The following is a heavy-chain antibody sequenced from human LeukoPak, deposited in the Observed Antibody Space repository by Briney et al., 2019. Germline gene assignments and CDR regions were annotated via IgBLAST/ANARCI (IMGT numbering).Heavy chain of an antibody. CDR3: ARARGRWLQLYYFDY. V-gene: IGHV4-34*01. CDR1: GGSFSGYY. Sequence: SETLSLTCAVYGGSFSGYYWSWIRQPPGKGLEWIGEINHSGSTNYNPSLKSRVTISVDTSKNQFSLKLSSVTAADTAVYYCARARGRWLQLYYFDYWGQGTLVTVSS. J-gene: IGHJ4*02. CDR2: INHSGST. D-gene: IGHD5-24*01.